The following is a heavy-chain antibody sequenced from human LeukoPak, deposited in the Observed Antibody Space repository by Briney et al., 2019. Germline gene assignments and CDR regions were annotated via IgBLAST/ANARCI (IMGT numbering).Heavy chain of an antibody. CDR3: ARELRYYFDY. Sequence: RGGSLILSCAASGFTFSSYAMHWVRQAPGKGLEWVAVISYDGSNKYYADSVKGRFTISRDNSKNTLYLQMNSLRAEDTAVYYCARELRYYFDYWGQGTLVTVSS. CDR1: GFTFSSYA. V-gene: IGHV3-30*04. J-gene: IGHJ4*02. CDR2: ISYDGSNK.